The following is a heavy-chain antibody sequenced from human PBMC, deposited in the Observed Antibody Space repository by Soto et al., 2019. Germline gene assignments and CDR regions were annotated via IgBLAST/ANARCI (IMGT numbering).Heavy chain of an antibody. Sequence: GGSLRLSCAASGFTFSASAIYWVRQSSGKGLEWVGRIRSKSNNYGTSYGASVRGRFTISRDDSKNTTYLHMNNLRGDDTAVYYCARGPGGGFVDYWGQGTLVTVSS. CDR2: IRSKSNNYGT. V-gene: IGHV3-73*01. CDR3: ARGPGGGFVDY. D-gene: IGHD2-15*01. J-gene: IGHJ4*02. CDR1: GFTFSASA.